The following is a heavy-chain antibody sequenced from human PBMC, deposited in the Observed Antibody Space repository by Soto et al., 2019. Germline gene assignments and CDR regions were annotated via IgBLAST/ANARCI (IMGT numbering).Heavy chain of an antibody. Sequence: SETLSLTCTVSGGSISSYYWSWIRQPPGKGLEWIGYIYYSGSTNYNPSLKSRVTISVDTSKNQFSLKLSSVTAADTAVYYCARLTFFYYYMDVRGKGTTVTGSS. V-gene: IGHV4-59*08. D-gene: IGHD3-3*02. CDR3: ARLTFFYYYMDV. CDR1: GGSISSYY. CDR2: IYYSGST. J-gene: IGHJ6*03.